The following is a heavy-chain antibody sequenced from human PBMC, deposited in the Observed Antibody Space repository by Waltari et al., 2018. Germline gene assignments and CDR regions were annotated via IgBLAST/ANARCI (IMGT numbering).Heavy chain of an antibody. V-gene: IGHV3-30*04. D-gene: IGHD3-9*01. Sequence: HVQLVESGGGVVQPGRSLRLSCAASGFIFSSPAMHWVRQAPGQGLEWVAVISYDGSDKYYADPVKGRFSISRDNSRNTLYLQMNSLRAEDTAVYYCARLFVDLFTGATGAFDVWGQGTMVTVSS. CDR3: ARLFVDLFTGATGAFDV. CDR1: GFIFSSPA. J-gene: IGHJ3*01. CDR2: ISYDGSDK.